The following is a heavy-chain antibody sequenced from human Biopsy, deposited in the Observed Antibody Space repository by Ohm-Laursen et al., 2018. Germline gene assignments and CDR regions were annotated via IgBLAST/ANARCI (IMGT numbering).Heavy chain of an antibody. CDR1: GDSFTSYA. Sequence: SSVKVSCNASGDSFTSYAIGWVRQAPGQGLEWMGGIIPIPNVATYAQKFQGRITITADESTSTAYMELSGLRSDDTAVYYCARDALGGGSYRFFYWGQGSLVTVSS. CDR2: IIPIPNVA. CDR3: ARDALGGGSYRFFY. V-gene: IGHV1-69*01. D-gene: IGHD1-26*01. J-gene: IGHJ4*02.